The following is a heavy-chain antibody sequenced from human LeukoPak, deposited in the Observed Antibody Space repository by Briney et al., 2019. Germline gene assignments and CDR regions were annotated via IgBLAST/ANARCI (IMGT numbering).Heavy chain of an antibody. D-gene: IGHD3-22*01. V-gene: IGHV1-18*01. CDR3: ARMIVVVITTHYYYYGMDV. J-gene: IGHJ6*02. CDR2: ISAYNGNT. Sequence: ASVQVSCKASGYTFTSYGISWVRQAPGQGLEWMGWISAYNGNTNYAQKLQGRVTMTTDTSTSTAYMELRGLRSDDTAVYYCARMIVVVITTHYYYYGMDVWGQGTTVTVSS. CDR1: GYTFTSYG.